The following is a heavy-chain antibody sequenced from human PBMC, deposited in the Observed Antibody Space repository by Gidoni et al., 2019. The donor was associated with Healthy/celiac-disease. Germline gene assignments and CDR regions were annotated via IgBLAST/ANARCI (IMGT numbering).Heavy chain of an antibody. Sequence: EVQLVESGGGLVKPGGSLRLSCAASGFTFSSYSMNWVRQAPGTGLEWVSSISSSSSYIYYADSVKGRFTISRDNAKNSLYLQMNSLRAEDTAVYYCARDNALTGISNYYYYGMDVWGQGTTVTVSS. D-gene: IGHD7-27*01. V-gene: IGHV3-21*01. J-gene: IGHJ6*02. CDR1: GFTFSSYS. CDR3: ARDNALTGISNYYYYGMDV. CDR2: ISSSSSYI.